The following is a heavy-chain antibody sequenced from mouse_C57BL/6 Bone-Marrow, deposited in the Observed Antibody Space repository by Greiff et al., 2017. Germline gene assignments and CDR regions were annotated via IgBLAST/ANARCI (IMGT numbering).Heavy chain of an antibody. CDR3: ARRTTVVAYWYFDV. J-gene: IGHJ1*03. V-gene: IGHV1-69*01. CDR2: IDPSDSYT. Sequence: QVQLQQPGAELVMPGASVKLSCKASGYTFTSYWMHWVKQRPGQGLEWIGEIDPSDSYTNYNQKFKGKSTLTVDKSSSTAYMQLSSLTSEDSAVYYCARRTTVVAYWYFDVGGTGTTVTVSS. CDR1: GYTFTSYW. D-gene: IGHD1-1*01.